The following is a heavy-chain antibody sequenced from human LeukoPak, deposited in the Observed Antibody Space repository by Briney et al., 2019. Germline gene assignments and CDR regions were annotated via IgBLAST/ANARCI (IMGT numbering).Heavy chain of an antibody. J-gene: IGHJ4*02. Sequence: GGSLRLSCAASGFTFSIYSMNWVRQGPGKGLEWVSPISSSSSYIKSADSAKGRFTISRDNAKNSLYLQMNGLRAEDTAVYYCAGGYSSSSFDYWGQGTLVTVSS. D-gene: IGHD6-6*01. CDR2: ISSSSSYI. CDR1: GFTFSIYS. CDR3: AGGYSSSSFDY. V-gene: IGHV3-21*01.